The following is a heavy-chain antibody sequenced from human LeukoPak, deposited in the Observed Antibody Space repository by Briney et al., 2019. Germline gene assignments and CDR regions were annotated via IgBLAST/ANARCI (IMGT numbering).Heavy chain of an antibody. D-gene: IGHD1-26*01. CDR2: ISGSGGST. V-gene: IGHV3-23*01. CDR1: GFTFSSYA. CDR3: AKDQRDIVGATGGGY. Sequence: GGSLRLSCAASGFTFSSYAMSWVRQAPGRELEWVSAISGSGGSTYYADSVKGRFTISRDNSKNTLYLQMNSLRAEDTAVYYCAKDQRDIVGATGGGYWGQGTLVTVSS. J-gene: IGHJ4*02.